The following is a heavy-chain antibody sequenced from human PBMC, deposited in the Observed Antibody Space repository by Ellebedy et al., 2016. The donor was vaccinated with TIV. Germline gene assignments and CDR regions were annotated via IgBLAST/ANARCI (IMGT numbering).Heavy chain of an antibody. Sequence: SVKVSXKASGGTFSSYAISWVRQAPGQGLEWMGGIIPILGTSNYAQKFQGRVTITADESTSTAYMELSSLRSEDTAVYYCSAYGYYSFYYFDYWGQGTLVTVSS. V-gene: IGHV1-69*13. CDR3: SAYGYYSFYYFDY. D-gene: IGHD3-3*01. CDR1: GGTFSSYA. CDR2: IIPILGTS. J-gene: IGHJ4*02.